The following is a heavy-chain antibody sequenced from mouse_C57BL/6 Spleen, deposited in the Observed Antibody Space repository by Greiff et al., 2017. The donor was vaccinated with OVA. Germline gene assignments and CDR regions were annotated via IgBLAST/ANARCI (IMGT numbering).Heavy chain of an antibody. J-gene: IGHJ1*03. V-gene: IGHV1-61*01. CDR2: IYPSDSET. CDR3: ARKDPYWYFDV. CDR1: GYTFTSYW. Sequence: VQLQQSGAELVRPGSSVKLSCKASGYTFTSYWMDWVKQRPGQGLEWIGNIYPSDSETHYNQKFKDKATLTVDKSSSTAYMQLSSLTSEDSAVYYCARKDPYWYFDVWGTGTTVTVSS.